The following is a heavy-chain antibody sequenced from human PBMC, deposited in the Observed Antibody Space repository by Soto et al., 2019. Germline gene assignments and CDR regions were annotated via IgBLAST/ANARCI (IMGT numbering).Heavy chain of an antibody. CDR3: AREFDY. CDR1: GFTFSNSW. J-gene: IGHJ4*02. V-gene: IGHV3-7*04. Sequence: EVQLVESGGGLVQPGGSLRLSCATSGFTFSNSWMSWVRQAPGKGLEWVANIKQDGSEKYYVDSVKGRFTISRDNARNSLYLQMNSLGAENPAVYYCAREFDYWGQGTLVTVPS. CDR2: IKQDGSEK.